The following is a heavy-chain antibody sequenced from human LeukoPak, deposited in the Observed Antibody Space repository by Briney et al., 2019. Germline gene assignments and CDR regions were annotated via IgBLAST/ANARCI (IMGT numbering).Heavy chain of an antibody. CDR2: ISSSSRTI. Sequence: PGGSLRLSCAASGFTFSSYRMNWVRQAPGKGLEWVSYISSSSRTIYYADSVKGRFTISRDNAKNSLYLQMSSLRAEDTAVYYCARSSRELVGYAPWELMPPFDYWGQGTLVTVSS. J-gene: IGHJ4*02. CDR3: ARSSRELVGYAPWELMPPFDY. V-gene: IGHV3-48*01. CDR1: GFTFSSYR. D-gene: IGHD2-8*01.